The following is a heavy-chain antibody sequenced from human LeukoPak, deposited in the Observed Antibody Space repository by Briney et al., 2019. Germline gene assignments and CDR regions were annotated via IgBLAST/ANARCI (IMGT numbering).Heavy chain of an antibody. D-gene: IGHD2-2*03. J-gene: IGHJ4*02. V-gene: IGHV4-39*01. Sequence: SETLSLTCTVCGVSIRSTSYYWGWIRQPPGKGLEWIGSIYFSGNTYYNPSLKTRVTISIDTSKNQFSLKLTSVTAADTAIFYCASGYFVHTFDFWGQGTLGTVSS. CDR1: GVSIRSTSYY. CDR3: ASGYFVHTFDF. CDR2: IYFSGNT.